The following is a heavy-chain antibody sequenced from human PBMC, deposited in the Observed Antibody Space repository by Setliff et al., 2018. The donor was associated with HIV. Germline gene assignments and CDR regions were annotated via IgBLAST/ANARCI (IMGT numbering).Heavy chain of an antibody. Sequence: SETLSLTCAVHGGPFSDHYWNWIRQPPGKGLEWIAEIHHTGYMNYNPSLKSRVTISRDTSTNQFSLKVSSVTAADTAVYFCAKSSPSIGYISDHWGQGTLVTVSS. CDR1: GGPFSDHY. J-gene: IGHJ4*02. CDR2: IHHTGYM. V-gene: IGHV4-34*01. CDR3: AKSSPSIGYISDH. D-gene: IGHD5-12*01.